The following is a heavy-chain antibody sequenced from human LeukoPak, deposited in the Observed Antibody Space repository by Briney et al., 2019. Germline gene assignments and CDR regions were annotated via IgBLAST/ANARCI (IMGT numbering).Heavy chain of an antibody. J-gene: IGHJ4*01. CDR1: GYTLTELS. V-gene: IGHV1-24*01. Sequence: ASVKVSCKVSGYTLTELSMHWVRQAPGKGLEWMGGFDPEDGETIYAQKFQGRVTMTEDTSTGTAYMELSSLRSEDTAVYYCATLLAFDYGDYEAVYWGNGTLVTVSS. D-gene: IGHD4-17*01. CDR2: FDPEDGET. CDR3: ATLLAFDYGDYEAVY.